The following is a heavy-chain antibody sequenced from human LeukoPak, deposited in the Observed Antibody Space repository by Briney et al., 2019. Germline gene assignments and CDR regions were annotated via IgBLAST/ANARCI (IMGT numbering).Heavy chain of an antibody. J-gene: IGHJ4*02. CDR1: GDSVSSNSAA. V-gene: IGHV6-1*01. Sequence: SQTLSLTCAISGDSVSSNSAAWNWIRQSPSGGLQWLGRTYHRSKWFNGYAVSVRGRITINPDTSKNQFSLQLNSVTPEGTAVYYCARSAALGIDYWGQGTLVTVSS. CDR3: ARSAALGIDY. CDR2: TYHRSKWFN. D-gene: IGHD7-27*01.